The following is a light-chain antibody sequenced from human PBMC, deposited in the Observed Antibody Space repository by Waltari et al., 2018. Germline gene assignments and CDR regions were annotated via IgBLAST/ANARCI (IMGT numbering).Light chain of an antibody. J-gene: IGKJ1*01. CDR3: MQSLQVWT. CDR1: QSLLYSDGTTY. CDR2: GVS. Sequence: DIVLTQTPLSLSVTPGQPASISCKSSQSLLYSDGTTYLFWYLQKPGQPPQLLIHGVSNRHTGVPDRFGCRGSVTDFTLKISRVGAEDVGVYYCMQSLQVWTFGQGTKVEIK. V-gene: IGKV2D-29*01.